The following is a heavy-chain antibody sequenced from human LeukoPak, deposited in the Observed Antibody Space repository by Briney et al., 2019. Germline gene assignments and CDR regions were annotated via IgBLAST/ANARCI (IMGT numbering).Heavy chain of an antibody. D-gene: IGHD2-2*02. CDR2: INHSGST. CDR3: ARSVDCSSTSCYSDY. Sequence: SETLSLTCAVYGGSFSGYYWSWIRQPPGKGLEWIGEINHSGSTNYNPSLKSRVTISVDTSKKQFSLKLSSVTDADTAVYYCARSVDCSSTSCYSDYWGQGTLVTVSS. V-gene: IGHV4-34*01. J-gene: IGHJ4*02. CDR1: GGSFSGYY.